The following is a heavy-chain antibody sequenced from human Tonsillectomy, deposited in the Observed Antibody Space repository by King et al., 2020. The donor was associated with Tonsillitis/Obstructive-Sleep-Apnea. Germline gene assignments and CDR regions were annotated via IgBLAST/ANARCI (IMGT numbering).Heavy chain of an antibody. V-gene: IGHV3-33*01. CDR2: TWYDGSNK. CDR1: GFTFSSYG. D-gene: IGHD2-2*01. Sequence: VQLVESGGGVVQPGRSLRLSCAASGFTFSSYGMHWVRQAPGKGLEWVAVTWYDGSNKYYADSVKGRFTISRDNSKNTLYLQMNSLRAEDTAVYYCARDASPSSTSTGGFLSGPKDDSYGMDVWGQGTTVTVSS. CDR3: ARDASPSSTSTGGFLSGPKDDSYGMDV. J-gene: IGHJ6*01.